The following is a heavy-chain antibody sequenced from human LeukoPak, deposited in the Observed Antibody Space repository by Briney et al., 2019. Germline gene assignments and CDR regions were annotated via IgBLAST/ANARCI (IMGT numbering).Heavy chain of an antibody. J-gene: IGHJ4*02. CDR1: GFTFSTYW. CDR2: IRQDGSDK. Sequence: PGGSLRLSCAASGFTFSTYWMSWVRQAPGKGLEWVANIRQDGSDKYYEDSVKGRFTISRDNDKDSLYLQMNSLGAEDTAVYYCVRACNRASCPYYFEYWGQGTLVTVSS. D-gene: IGHD2-15*01. CDR3: VRACNRASCPYYFEY. V-gene: IGHV3-7*01.